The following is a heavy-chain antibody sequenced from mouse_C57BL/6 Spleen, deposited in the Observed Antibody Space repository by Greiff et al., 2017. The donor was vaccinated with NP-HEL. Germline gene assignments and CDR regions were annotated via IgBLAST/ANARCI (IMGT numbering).Heavy chain of an antibody. CDR1: GYAFTNYL. D-gene: IGHD2-4*01. V-gene: IGHV1-54*01. CDR2: INPGSGGT. J-gene: IGHJ1*03. Sequence: VKLMESGAELVRPGTSVKVSCKASGYAFTNYLIEWVKQRPGQGLEWIGVINPGSGGTNYNEKFKGKATLTADKCSSTAYMQLSSLTSEDSAVYVCARGLRSEGYFEVWGTGTTVTVSS. CDR3: ARGLRSEGYFEV.